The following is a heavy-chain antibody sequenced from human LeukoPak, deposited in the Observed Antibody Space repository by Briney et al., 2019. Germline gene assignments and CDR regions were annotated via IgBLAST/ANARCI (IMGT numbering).Heavy chain of an antibody. CDR3: ASDVARFWFDP. CDR1: GFTFSSYS. D-gene: IGHD3-16*01. Sequence: PGGSLRLSCVASGFTFSSYSMNWVRQAPGKGLEWVSYISSGSSTTYYVDSVKGRFTISRDNAKNSLYLQMNSLRAEDTAVYYCASDVARFWFDPWGQGTLVTVSS. J-gene: IGHJ5*02. V-gene: IGHV3-48*04. CDR2: ISSGSSTT.